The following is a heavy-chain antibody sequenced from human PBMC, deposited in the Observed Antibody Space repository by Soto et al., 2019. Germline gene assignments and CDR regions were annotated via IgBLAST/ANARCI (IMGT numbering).Heavy chain of an antibody. J-gene: IGHJ4*02. CDR3: AKGRIAGAGTFIGFDY. CDR1: GFTISSYA. Sequence: EVPLLDSGGGLLQPGGSLRLSCAASGFTISSYAMSCVRQAPGQGLEWVSAMSGSGGSTYYADSVKGRFTISRDNSHNTLQLQMNGLRAEDTAVYYCAKGRIAGAGTFIGFDYWGQGTLVTVSS. V-gene: IGHV3-23*01. D-gene: IGHD6-19*01. CDR2: MSGSGGST.